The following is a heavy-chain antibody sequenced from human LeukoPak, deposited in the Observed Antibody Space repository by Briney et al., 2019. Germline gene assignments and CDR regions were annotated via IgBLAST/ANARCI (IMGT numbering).Heavy chain of an antibody. D-gene: IGHD3-22*01. J-gene: IGHJ4*02. Sequence: ASVKVSCKASGYTFTGYYMHWVRQAPGQGLEWMGWMNPNSGGTNYAQKFQGRVALTRDTSISTAYMELSRLKSDDTAFYYCAKYYYDSYEGYYFDYWGQGTLVTVSS. CDR2: MNPNSGGT. CDR3: AKYYYDSYEGYYFDY. V-gene: IGHV1-2*02. CDR1: GYTFTGYY.